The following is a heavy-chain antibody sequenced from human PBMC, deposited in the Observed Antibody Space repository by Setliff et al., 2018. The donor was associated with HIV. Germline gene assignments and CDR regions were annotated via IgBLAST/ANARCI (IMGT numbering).Heavy chain of an antibody. D-gene: IGHD3-22*01. CDR1: GGSVNSGTYY. J-gene: IGHJ5*02. V-gene: IGHV4-61*09. Sequence: SETLSLTCTVSGGSVNSGTYYWSWIRQPAGKGLEWIGHIYTSGRTNYNPSLKSRVTISVDTSKNQFSLKLNSVTAADTAVYYCARHAVPHYYDSSGPSWGPGTLVTVSS. CDR3: ARHAVPHYYDSSGPS. CDR2: IYTSGRT.